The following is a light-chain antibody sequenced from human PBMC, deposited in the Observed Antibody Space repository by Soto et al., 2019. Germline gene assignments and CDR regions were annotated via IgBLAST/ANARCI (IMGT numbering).Light chain of an antibody. Sequence: EVVMTQSPATLSVFPGQRATLSCRASQSVGYKLAWYQQKPGQAPSLLIHAISTRATGVPARFSGGGSGTEFTLTISSLQSEDFAVYYCQQYSDWWTFGQGTKVDIK. CDR2: AIS. V-gene: IGKV3-15*01. CDR3: QQYSDWWT. CDR1: QSVGYK. J-gene: IGKJ1*01.